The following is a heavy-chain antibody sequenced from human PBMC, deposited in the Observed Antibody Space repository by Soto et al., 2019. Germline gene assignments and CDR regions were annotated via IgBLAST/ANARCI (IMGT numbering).Heavy chain of an antibody. CDR2: IIPMYGPA. D-gene: IGHD3-10*01. CDR3: ARVTSMVRGVIDNWFAP. V-gene: IGHV1-69*01. Sequence: QVPLVQSGAEVKKPGSSVTVSCKASGGTFSSYAIHWVRQAPGQGLEWMGGIIPMYGPAKYAQRFQGRVTITAHESTTTVYMELTSLTSHDTAVYYCARVTSMVRGVIDNWFAPGGHGTLVTVSS. CDR1: GGTFSSYA. J-gene: IGHJ5*02.